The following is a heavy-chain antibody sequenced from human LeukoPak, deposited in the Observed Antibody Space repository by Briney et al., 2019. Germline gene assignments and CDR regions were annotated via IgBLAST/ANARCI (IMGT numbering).Heavy chain of an antibody. J-gene: IGHJ6*03. CDR1: GGSISSGSYY. Sequence: SSETLSLTCTVSGGSISSGSYYWNWIRQPAGKGLEWIGRIYTSGSTNYNPSLKSRITISVDTSKNQFSLRLSSVTAADTAVYYCARTYCGGDCRAYYYSYYMDVWGKGTTVTISS. CDR3: ARTYCGGDCRAYYYSYYMDV. CDR2: IYTSGST. V-gene: IGHV4-61*02. D-gene: IGHD2-21*02.